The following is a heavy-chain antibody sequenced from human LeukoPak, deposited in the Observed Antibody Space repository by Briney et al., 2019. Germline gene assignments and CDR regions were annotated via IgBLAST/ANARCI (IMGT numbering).Heavy chain of an antibody. Sequence: PGGSLRLSCAASGFTFSSYSMNWVRQAPGKGLEWVSSISSSSGYIYYADSVKGRFTISRDNAKNSLYLQMNSLRAEDTAVYYCARTGNHDAFDIWGQGTMVTVSS. D-gene: IGHD1-14*01. CDR1: GFTFSSYS. CDR3: ARTGNHDAFDI. CDR2: ISSSSGYI. J-gene: IGHJ3*02. V-gene: IGHV3-21*01.